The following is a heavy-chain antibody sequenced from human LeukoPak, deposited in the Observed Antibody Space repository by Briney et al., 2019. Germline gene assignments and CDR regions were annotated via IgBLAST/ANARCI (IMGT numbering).Heavy chain of an antibody. V-gene: IGHV3-73*01. Sequence: GGSLRLSCAASGFTFSGSAMHLVRQASGKGLEWVGRIRSKANNYATAYAASVKGRFTVSRDDSKNTAYLQMNSLKTEDTAVYYCTRFYDFGLDYWGQGTLVTVSS. J-gene: IGHJ4*02. CDR3: TRFYDFGLDY. CDR1: GFTFSGSA. D-gene: IGHD3-3*01. CDR2: IRSKANNYAT.